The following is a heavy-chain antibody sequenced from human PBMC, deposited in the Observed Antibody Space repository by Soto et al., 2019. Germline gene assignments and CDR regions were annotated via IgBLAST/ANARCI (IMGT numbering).Heavy chain of an antibody. CDR1: GGSISSYY. V-gene: IGHV4-4*07. J-gene: IGHJ6*02. CDR3: ARDLVVVVAATPKYYYYGMDV. CDR2: IYTSGST. D-gene: IGHD2-15*01. Sequence: SETLSLTCTVSGGSISSYYWSWIRQPAGKGLEWIGRIYTSGSTNYNPSLKSRVTMSVDTSKNQFSLKLSSVTAADTAVYYCARDLVVVVAATPKYYYYGMDVWGQGTAVTVSS.